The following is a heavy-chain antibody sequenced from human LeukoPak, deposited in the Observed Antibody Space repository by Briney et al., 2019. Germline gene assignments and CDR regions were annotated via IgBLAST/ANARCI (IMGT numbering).Heavy chain of an antibody. V-gene: IGHV3-23*01. D-gene: IGHD6-19*01. CDR3: AKDRYSSGWSAGIFDY. J-gene: IGHJ4*02. CDR2: ISGSGGST. CDR1: GFTFSSYA. Sequence: GGSLRLSCAASGFTFSSYAMSWVRQAPGKGLEWVSTISGSGGSTYYADSVKGRFTISRDNSKNTLYLQMNSLRAEDTAVYYCAKDRYSSGWSAGIFDYWGQGTLVTVSS.